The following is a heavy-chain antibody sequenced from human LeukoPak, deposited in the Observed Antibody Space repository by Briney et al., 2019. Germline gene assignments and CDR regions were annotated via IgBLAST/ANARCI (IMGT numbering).Heavy chain of an antibody. J-gene: IGHJ4*02. CDR3: ARPFVWGLATQGLDY. D-gene: IGHD3-16*01. CDR2: IS. Sequence: PGGSLRPSCVASGFSFSSYEMNWVRQAPGKGVEWVSYISAMKGRFTISRDNAENSLYLQMNSLRAEDTAVYYCARPFVWGLATQGLDYWGQGTLVTVSS. CDR1: GFSFSSYE. V-gene: IGHV3-48*03.